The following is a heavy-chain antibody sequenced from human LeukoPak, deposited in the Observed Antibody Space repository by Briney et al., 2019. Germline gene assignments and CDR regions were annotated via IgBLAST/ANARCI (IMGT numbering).Heavy chain of an antibody. CDR1: GSSISSGYY. D-gene: IGHD2-2*01. J-gene: IGHJ3*02. CDR3: ARSHTATAMQIYAFNI. V-gene: IGHV4-38-2*02. Sequence: SQTLSLTCTVSGSSISSGYYWGWIRQSPNKGLEWIGTFFHSGATFKNPSLKSRVTIPIDTSKNQFFLKLTSVTAADTAVYYCARSHTATAMQIYAFNIWGRGTMVTVSS. CDR2: FFHSGAT.